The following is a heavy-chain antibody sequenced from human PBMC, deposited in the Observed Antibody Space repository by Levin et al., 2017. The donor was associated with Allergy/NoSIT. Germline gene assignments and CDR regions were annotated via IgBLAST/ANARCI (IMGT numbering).Heavy chain of an antibody. Sequence: SCTVSGGSISSSRYYWGWIRQPPGKGLEWIGSIYYSGSTYYNPSLKSRVTISVDTSKNQFSLKLSSVTAADTAVYYCARLVGVVAATPLPDVWGQGTTVTVSS. CDR3: ARLVGVVAATPLPDV. V-gene: IGHV4-39*01. CDR1: GGSISSSRYY. CDR2: IYYSGST. D-gene: IGHD2-15*01. J-gene: IGHJ6*02.